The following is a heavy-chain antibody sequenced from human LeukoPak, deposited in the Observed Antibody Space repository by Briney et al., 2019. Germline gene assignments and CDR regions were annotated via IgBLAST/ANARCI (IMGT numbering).Heavy chain of an antibody. Sequence: GEALNIYCNGSGYSFTNYWIGWVRQTPGKGLGWMGIIYPADSDTRYSPSFQGQVSISAEKTITTAYLRWRTLKASDTAMYYCARLPSGKYPHWIAGWGQGTLVTVSS. V-gene: IGHV5-51*01. CDR1: GYSFTNYW. D-gene: IGHD1-26*01. CDR3: ARLPSGKYPHWIAG. J-gene: IGHJ5*02. CDR2: IYPADSDT.